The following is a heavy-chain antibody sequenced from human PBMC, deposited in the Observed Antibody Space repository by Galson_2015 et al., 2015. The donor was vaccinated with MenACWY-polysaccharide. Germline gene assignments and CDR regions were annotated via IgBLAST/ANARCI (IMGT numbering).Heavy chain of an antibody. CDR2: IDSDGSST. CDR1: GFTFNNRW. J-gene: IGHJ6*02. Sequence: SLRLSCAGSGFTFNNRWMHWVRQAPGKGLVWVSRIDSDGSSTKYADSVKGRFTISRDNAKNTLYLQMNSLRAEDTAAYYCVRAGDRRLHVRGQGTAVTVAS. D-gene: IGHD2-15*01. V-gene: IGHV3-74*03. CDR3: VRAGDRRLHV.